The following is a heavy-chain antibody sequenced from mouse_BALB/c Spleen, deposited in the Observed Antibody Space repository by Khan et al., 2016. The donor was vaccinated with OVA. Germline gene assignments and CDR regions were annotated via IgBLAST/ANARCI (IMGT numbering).Heavy chain of an antibody. J-gene: IGHJ4*01. CDR2: IWGDGST. D-gene: IGHD2-1*01. V-gene: IGHV2-3*01. Sequence: QVQLKQSGPGLVAPSQSLSITCTVSGFSLTSYGVNWVRQPPGKGLEWLGVIWGDGSTNYHSAIKSRLNISKDNSKSQVFLKLISLQTDDTATYYCARFDYYGNFYAMDYWGQGTSVTVSS. CDR1: GFSLTSYG. CDR3: ARFDYYGNFYAMDY.